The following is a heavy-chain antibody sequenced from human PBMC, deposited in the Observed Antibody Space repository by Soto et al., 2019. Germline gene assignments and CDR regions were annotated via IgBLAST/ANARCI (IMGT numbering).Heavy chain of an antibody. CDR2: ISGSGGST. D-gene: IGHD6-13*01. Sequence: EVQLLESGGGLVQPGGSLRLSCAASGFTFSSCAMSWVRQAPGKGLEWVSAISGSGGSTYYADSVKGRFTISRDNSKNTLYLQMNSLRAEDTAVYYCAKNTPLDSSSWYLGEAETHFDYWGQGTLVTVSS. CDR1: GFTFSSCA. J-gene: IGHJ4*02. V-gene: IGHV3-23*01. CDR3: AKNTPLDSSSWYLGEAETHFDY.